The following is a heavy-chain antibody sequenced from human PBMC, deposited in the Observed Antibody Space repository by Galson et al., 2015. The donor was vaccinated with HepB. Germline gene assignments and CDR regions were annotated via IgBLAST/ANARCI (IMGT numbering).Heavy chain of an antibody. CDR1: GGSFSGYY. CDR3: ARVSLSSKDEYYFDY. CDR2: IYSSGST. D-gene: IGHD3-16*02. V-gene: IGHV4-31*11. Sequence: TLSLTCAVYGGSFSGYYWSWIRQHPWKGLEWIGYIYSSGSTYYNPSLKSRVTISVDTSKNQFSMKLSSVTAADTAVYYCARVSLSSKDEYYFDYWGQGTLVTVSS. J-gene: IGHJ4*02.